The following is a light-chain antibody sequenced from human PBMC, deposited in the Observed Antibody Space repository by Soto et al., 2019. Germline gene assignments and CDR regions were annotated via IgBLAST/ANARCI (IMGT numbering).Light chain of an antibody. J-gene: IGLJ3*02. V-gene: IGLV4-69*01. CDR3: QTWSTDIPV. CDR2: VNSDGSH. CDR1: RGHNRYA. Sequence: QLVLTQSLSASASLGATVNLTFPLSRGHNRYAIAWPQQQPEKGPRYLMKVNSDGSHSKGDGIPDRFSGSSSGAERYLTISSLQSEDEADYYCQTWSTDIPVFGGGTKLTVL.